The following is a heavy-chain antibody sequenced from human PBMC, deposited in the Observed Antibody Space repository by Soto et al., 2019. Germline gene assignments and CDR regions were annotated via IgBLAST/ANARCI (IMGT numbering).Heavy chain of an antibody. Sequence: PXETLSRPCTVSGGSITSYDWSWIRQSPGKGLEWIGYIYYRGSTNYNPSLKSRVTISVDTSKNQFSLKLSSVTAADTAVYYCARFDQVSYYFDYWGQGTLVTVSS. CDR1: GGSITSYD. V-gene: IGHV4-59*01. CDR2: IYYRGST. CDR3: ARFDQVSYYFDY. J-gene: IGHJ4*02.